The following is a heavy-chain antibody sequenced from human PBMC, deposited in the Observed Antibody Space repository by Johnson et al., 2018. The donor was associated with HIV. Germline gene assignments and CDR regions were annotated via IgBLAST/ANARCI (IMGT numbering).Heavy chain of an antibody. V-gene: IGHV3-20*04. CDR3: ARRTVTALFDI. Sequence: EQLVESGGGVVRPGGSLRLSCAASGFTFDDYAMSWVRQAAGKGLEWVSGINGDGGSTGYADSVQGRFTISRDNAKNSLNLQMNSLRDEDTAVYYCARRTVTALFDIWGQGTMVTVSP. CDR1: GFTFDDYA. D-gene: IGHD4-17*01. CDR2: INGDGGST. J-gene: IGHJ3*02.